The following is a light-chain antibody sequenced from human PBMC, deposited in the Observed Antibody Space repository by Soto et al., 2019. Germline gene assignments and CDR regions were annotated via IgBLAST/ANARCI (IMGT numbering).Light chain of an antibody. V-gene: IGKV3-11*01. CDR3: QQRSNWPT. CDR2: DAS. Sequence: EIVLTQSPATLSLSPGERATLSCRASQRFSSYLAWYQQKPGQAPRLPIYDASNRATGIPARFSGSGSGTDFTLTISSLEPEDFAVYYCQQRSNWPTFGPGTKVDIK. CDR1: QRFSSY. J-gene: IGKJ3*01.